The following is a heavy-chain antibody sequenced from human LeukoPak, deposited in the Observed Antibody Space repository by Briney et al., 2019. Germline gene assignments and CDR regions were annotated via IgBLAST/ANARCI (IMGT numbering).Heavy chain of an antibody. Sequence: SETLSLTCTVSGGSVSSYYWSWIRQPPGKGLEWIAYIDYRGSTTYNPSLKSRVTISVDTSRNQFSLKLSSVTAADTAVYYCARSRSGYSYDHAAFDIWGQGAMVTVSS. CDR2: IDYRGST. D-gene: IGHD5-18*01. V-gene: IGHV4-59*02. CDR3: ARSRSGYSYDHAAFDI. J-gene: IGHJ3*02. CDR1: GGSVSSYY.